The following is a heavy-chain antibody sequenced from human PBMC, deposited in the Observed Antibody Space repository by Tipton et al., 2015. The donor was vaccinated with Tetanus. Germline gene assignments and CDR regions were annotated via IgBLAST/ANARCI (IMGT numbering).Heavy chain of an antibody. D-gene: IGHD1-26*01. CDR3: VRVWYSGSYRAEYFQH. V-gene: IGHV3-48*04. CDR1: GFTFSSYS. Sequence: SLRLSCAASGFTFSSYSMNWVRQAPGKGLEWVSYISSSSSTIYYADSVKGRFTISRDNARNSVYLQMNSLRAEDMAVYYCVRVWYSGSYRAEYFQHWGQGTLVTVSS. CDR2: ISSSSSTI. J-gene: IGHJ1*01.